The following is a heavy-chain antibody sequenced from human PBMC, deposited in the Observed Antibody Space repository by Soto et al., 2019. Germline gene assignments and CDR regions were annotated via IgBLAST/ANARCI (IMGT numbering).Heavy chain of an antibody. J-gene: IGHJ6*03. Sequence: QVQLQQWGAGLLKPSETLSLTCAVYGGSFRGYQWTWIRQTPGKGLEWIGEINDSGNINYNPSLKSRVTILVDTAKKQISLKLSSVTAADPAVYYCARGLILWFGELSRRGGYYYYMDVWGKGTTVTVSS. CDR3: ARGLILWFGELSRRGGYYYYMDV. D-gene: IGHD3-10*01. CDR2: INDSGNI. CDR1: GGSFRGYQ. V-gene: IGHV4-34*01.